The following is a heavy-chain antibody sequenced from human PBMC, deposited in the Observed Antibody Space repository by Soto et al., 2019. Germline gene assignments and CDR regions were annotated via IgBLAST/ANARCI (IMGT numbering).Heavy chain of an antibody. CDR2: ISSSGSTI. CDR1: GFTFSSYE. D-gene: IGHD3-22*01. J-gene: IGHJ4*02. Sequence: ESGGGLVQPGGSLRLSCAASGFTFSSYEMNWVRQAPGKGLEWVSYISSSGSTIYYADSVKGRFTISRDNAKNSLYLQMNSLRAEDTAVYYCATSGYYHYYFDYWGQGTLVTVSS. V-gene: IGHV3-48*03. CDR3: ATSGYYHYYFDY.